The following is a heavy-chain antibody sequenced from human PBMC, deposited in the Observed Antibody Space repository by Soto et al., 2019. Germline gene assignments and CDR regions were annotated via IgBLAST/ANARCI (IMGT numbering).Heavy chain of an antibody. Sequence: VQLVESGGGLVKPGGSLRLSCAASGFTFSNAWMSWVRQAPGKGLEWVAVISYDGSNKYYADSVKGRFTISRDNSKNTLYLQMNSLRAEDTAVYYCTRDQPEMAFDYWGQGTLVTVSS. V-gene: IGHV3-30*03. CDR3: TRDQPEMAFDY. CDR1: GFTFSNAW. CDR2: ISYDGSNK. J-gene: IGHJ4*02.